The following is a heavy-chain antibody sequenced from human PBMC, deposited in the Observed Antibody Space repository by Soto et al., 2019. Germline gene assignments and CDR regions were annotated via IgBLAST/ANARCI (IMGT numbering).Heavy chain of an antibody. J-gene: IGHJ3*01. D-gene: IGHD1-26*01. Sequence: EVQLVESGGGLVQPGESLRLSCAASGFTFSYYWMHWVRQAPGKGLVWVSRIHSDGSDTTYADSVKGRFTISRDNARNTLDLQMNSLRAEDTAVYYCARGDRGAFDLWDQGTVVTVSS. CDR2: IHSDGSDT. CDR3: ARGDRGAFDL. V-gene: IGHV3-74*01. CDR1: GFTFSYYW.